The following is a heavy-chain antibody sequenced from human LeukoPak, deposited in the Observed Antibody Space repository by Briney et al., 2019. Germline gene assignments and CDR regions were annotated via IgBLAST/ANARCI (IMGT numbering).Heavy chain of an antibody. V-gene: IGHV4-38-2*02. CDR2: IYYTGNT. CDR3: TRAPLRGGSHSH. CDR1: GYITSGYY. J-gene: IGHJ4*02. D-gene: IGHD1-26*01. Sequence: PSETLSLTCNVSGYITSGYYWGWIGQPPGKGLEWIGSIYYTGNTFYNPSLKSGVTISLDTSKNQFSLKLNSVTAADTAVYYCTRAPLRGGSHSHWGQGTLVTVSS.